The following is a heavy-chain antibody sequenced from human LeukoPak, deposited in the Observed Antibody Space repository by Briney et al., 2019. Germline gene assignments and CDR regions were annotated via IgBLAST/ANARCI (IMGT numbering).Heavy chain of an antibody. Sequence: PGGSLRLSCAASGFTFDDYAMHWVRQAPGKGLEWVSGISWNSGSIGYADSVKGRFTISRDNAKNSLYLQMNSLRAEDTAVYYCARPRVGLKGYFDYWGQGTLVTVSS. CDR2: ISWNSGSI. D-gene: IGHD3/OR15-3a*01. CDR3: ARPRVGLKGYFDY. V-gene: IGHV3-9*01. CDR1: GFTFDDYA. J-gene: IGHJ4*02.